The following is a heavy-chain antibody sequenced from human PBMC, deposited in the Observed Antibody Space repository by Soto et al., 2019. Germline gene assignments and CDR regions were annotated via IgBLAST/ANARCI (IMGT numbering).Heavy chain of an antibody. V-gene: IGHV1-18*01. Sequence: QVQLVQSGAEVKKPGASVKVSCKASGYTFISFGISWVRQAPGQGLEWMGWISAYNGNTNYAQKLQGRVTMTTDTSTSTAYMALRSLRSGDTAVYYCARGPLCLSTSCYGDYYYYYGMDVWGQGTTVTVSS. CDR2: ISAYNGNT. D-gene: IGHD2-2*01. CDR3: ARGPLCLSTSCYGDYYYYYGMDV. CDR1: GYTFISFG. J-gene: IGHJ6*02.